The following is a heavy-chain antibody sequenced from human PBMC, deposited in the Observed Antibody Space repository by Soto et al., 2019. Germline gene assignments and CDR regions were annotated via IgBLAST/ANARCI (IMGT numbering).Heavy chain of an antibody. D-gene: IGHD6-6*01. V-gene: IGHV5-51*01. CDR2: IYPGDSDT. CDR1: GYSFTSYW. Sequence: GESLKISCKGSGYSFTSYWIGWVRQMPGKGLEWMGIIYPGDSDTRYSPSFQGQVTISADKSIGTAYLQWSSLKASDTAMYYCARLQYSSSRGYYGMDVWGQGTTVTVSS. J-gene: IGHJ6*02. CDR3: ARLQYSSSRGYYGMDV.